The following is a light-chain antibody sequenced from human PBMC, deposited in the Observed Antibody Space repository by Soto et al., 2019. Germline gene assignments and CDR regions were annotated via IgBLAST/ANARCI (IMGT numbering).Light chain of an antibody. Sequence: EIVMMQSPATLSVSPGERATLSCRASQSVSNNLAWYQQKPGQAPRLLIYEKSTKATGIPDRFSGSGSGTEFTLTISSLQSEDFAVYSCQQYNKWPLTFGGGTKVEIK. CDR3: QQYNKWPLT. CDR2: EKS. V-gene: IGKV3-15*01. J-gene: IGKJ4*01. CDR1: QSVSNN.